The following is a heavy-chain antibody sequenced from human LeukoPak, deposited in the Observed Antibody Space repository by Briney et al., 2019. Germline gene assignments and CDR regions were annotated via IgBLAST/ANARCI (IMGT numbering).Heavy chain of an antibody. CDR2: ISSSSSYI. V-gene: IGHV3-21*01. Sequence: GGSLRLSCAASGVTFSSYSMNWVRQAPGKGLEWVSSISSSSSYIYYADSVKGRFTISRDNAKNSLYLQMTSLRAEDTAVYYCARTLGQGRAMDYWGQGTLVTVSS. D-gene: IGHD2-15*01. CDR1: GVTFSSYS. J-gene: IGHJ4*02. CDR3: ARTLGQGRAMDY.